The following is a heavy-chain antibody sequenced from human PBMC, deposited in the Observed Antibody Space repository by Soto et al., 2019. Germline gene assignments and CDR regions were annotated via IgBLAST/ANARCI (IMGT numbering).Heavy chain of an antibody. CDR1: GYTFTSYD. CDR3: SRERTTISMDV. Sequence: QVQLVQTGAEVKKPGASVKVSCKASGYTFTSYDINWVRQATGQGLEWMGWMNPNSGNTGYAQKFQGSVTMTRNTSKSTAYIVLSSLRSEDTAVYYFSRERTTISMDVWGRETTVTVS. V-gene: IGHV1-8*01. CDR2: MNPNSGNT. J-gene: IGHJ6*02. D-gene: IGHD3-9*01.